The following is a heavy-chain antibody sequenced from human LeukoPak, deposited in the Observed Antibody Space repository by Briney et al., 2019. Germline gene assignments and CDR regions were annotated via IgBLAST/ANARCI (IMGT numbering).Heavy chain of an antibody. CDR2: INTDGSST. Sequence: GGSLRLSCAASGFTFSSYWMHWVRQAPGKGLVWVSRINTDGSSTSYADSVKGRFTISRDNAKNTLYLQMNSLRAEDTAAYYCAKTTGYSSGWIDYWGQGTLVTVSS. CDR3: AKTTGYSSGWIDY. D-gene: IGHD6-19*01. J-gene: IGHJ4*02. CDR1: GFTFSSYW. V-gene: IGHV3-74*01.